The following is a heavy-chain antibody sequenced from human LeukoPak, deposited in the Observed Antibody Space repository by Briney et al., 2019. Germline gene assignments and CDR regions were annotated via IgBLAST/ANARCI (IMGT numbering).Heavy chain of an antibody. D-gene: IGHD4-23*01. CDR2: LYSNGNT. J-gene: IGHJ4*02. CDR3: AREPIYGGTDY. CDR1: GGSIRGGGYY. V-gene: IGHV4-39*07. Sequence: PSETLSLTCSFSGGSIRGGGYYWGWVRQPPGKGLEWIASLYSNGNTFYNPSLKSRVTISVDTSKNQFSLKLSSVTAADTAVYYCAREPIYGGTDYWGQGTLVTVSS.